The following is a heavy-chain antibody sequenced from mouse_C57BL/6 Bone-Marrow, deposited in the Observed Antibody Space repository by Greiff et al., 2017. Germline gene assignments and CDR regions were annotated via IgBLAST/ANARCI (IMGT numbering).Heavy chain of an antibody. CDR2: ISSGSSTI. J-gene: IGHJ2*01. D-gene: IGHD2-12*01. V-gene: IGHV5-17*01. Sequence: EVKLMESGGGLVKPGGSLKLSCAASGFTFSDYGMHWVRQAPEKGLEWVAYISSGSSTIYYADTVKGRFTISRDNAKNTLYLQITSLRSEDTAMSYCARTTYFDYWGQGTTLTVSS. CDR1: GFTFSDYG. CDR3: ARTTYFDY.